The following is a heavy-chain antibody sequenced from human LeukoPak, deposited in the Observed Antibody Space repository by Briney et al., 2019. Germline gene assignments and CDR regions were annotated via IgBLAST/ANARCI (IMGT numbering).Heavy chain of an antibody. CDR2: INPNSGGT. CDR1: GYTFTGYY. J-gene: IGHJ6*03. D-gene: IGHD2-15*01. Sequence: GASVKVSCKASGYTFTGYYMHWVRQAPGQELEWMGWINPNSGGTNYAQKFQGRVTMTRDTSISTAYMELSRLRSDDTAVYYCARRKLAATRAYYYYMDVWGKGTTVTVSS. V-gene: IGHV1-2*02. CDR3: ARRKLAATRAYYYYMDV.